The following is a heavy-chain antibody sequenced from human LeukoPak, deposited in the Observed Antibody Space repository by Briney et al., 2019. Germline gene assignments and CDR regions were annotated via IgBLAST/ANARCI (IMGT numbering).Heavy chain of an antibody. CDR3: ARHGSGSYYNPLDY. D-gene: IGHD3-10*01. J-gene: IGHJ4*02. CDR2: IYYSGST. V-gene: IGHV4-39*01. CDR1: GGSISSSSYY. Sequence: PSETLSLTCTVSGGSISSSSYYWGWIRQPPGKGLEWIGSIYYSGSTYYNPSLKSRVTISVDTSKNQFSLKLSSVTAADTAVYYCARHGSGSYYNPLDYWGQGTLVNVSS.